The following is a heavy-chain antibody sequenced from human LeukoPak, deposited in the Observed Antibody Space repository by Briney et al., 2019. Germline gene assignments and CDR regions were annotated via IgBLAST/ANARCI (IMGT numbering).Heavy chain of an antibody. V-gene: IGHV3-7*01. CDR2: IKEDGSEK. D-gene: IGHD5-24*01. CDR1: GFTFRNYR. CDR3: AKDWTRWLQLYYFDY. J-gene: IGHJ4*02. Sequence: PRRSLSLSCAASGFTFRNYRMSWVRQAPGKGLEWVANIKEDGSEKDYVDSVKGRFTISRDNAKNSLYLQMNSLRAEDTAIYYCAKDWTRWLQLYYFDYWGQGTLVTVSS.